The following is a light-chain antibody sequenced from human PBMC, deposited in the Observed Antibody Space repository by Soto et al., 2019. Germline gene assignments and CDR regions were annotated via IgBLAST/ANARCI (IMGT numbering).Light chain of an antibody. CDR1: QGISNY. V-gene: IGKV1-27*01. CDR3: QKYNSAPLA. Sequence: DIQMTQSPSSLSASVGDRVTITCRASQGISNYLAWYQHKPGKVPKLLIYAASTLQSGDPSRFSGSGSVTDFTLTINNLQPKDVATYYRQKYNSAPLAFGQGTRVEI. J-gene: IGKJ1*01. CDR2: AAS.